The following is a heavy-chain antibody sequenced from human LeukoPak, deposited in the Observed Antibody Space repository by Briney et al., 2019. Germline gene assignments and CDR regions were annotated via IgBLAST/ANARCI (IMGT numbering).Heavy chain of an antibody. J-gene: IGHJ4*02. CDR2: ITPSGGSA. D-gene: IGHD3-22*01. V-gene: IGHV1-46*01. CDR1: GYTFTN. Sequence: ASVKVSCKASGYTFTNIHWVRQAPGQGLEGMGKITPSGGSATYAQTFQGRVTMTRDTSTSTVYMELSSLRSEDTAVYFCARVSQDSRGYKHVFDYWGQGTLVTVSS. CDR3: ARVSQDSRGYKHVFDY.